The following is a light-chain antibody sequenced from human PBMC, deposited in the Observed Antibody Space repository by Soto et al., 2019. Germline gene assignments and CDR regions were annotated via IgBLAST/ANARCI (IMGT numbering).Light chain of an antibody. CDR1: QSVSAW. V-gene: IGKV1-5*03. J-gene: IGKJ3*01. CDR2: KTS. Sequence: DIQVTQSPSTLSASVGDRVTLTCRASQSVSAWLAWFQQKPGKAPKLLIYKTSNLESGVPSRFSGSGSGTELTLTISSLQPDDFATYYCQQYSSYEIFAFGPGTKVDIK. CDR3: QQYSSYEIFA.